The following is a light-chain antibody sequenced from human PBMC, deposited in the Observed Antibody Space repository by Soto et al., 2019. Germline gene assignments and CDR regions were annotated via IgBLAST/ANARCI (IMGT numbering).Light chain of an antibody. V-gene: IGKV1-33*01. CDR2: DAS. CDR3: QQYDNLPIT. CDR1: QGISSW. J-gene: IGKJ5*01. Sequence: DIQMTQSPSSVSASVGDRVTITCRASQGISSWLAWYQQKPGKAPKLLIYDASNLETGVPSRFSGSGSGTDFTFTISSLQPEDIATYDCQQYDNLPITFGQGTRREIK.